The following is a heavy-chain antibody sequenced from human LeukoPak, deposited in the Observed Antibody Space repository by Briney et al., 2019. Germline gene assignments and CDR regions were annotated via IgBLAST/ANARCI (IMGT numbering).Heavy chain of an antibody. V-gene: IGHV4-59*01. CDR2: IYYSGST. Sequence: KTSETLSLTCTVSGGSISSYYWSWIRQPPGKGLEWIGYIYYSGSTNYNPSLKSRVTISVDTSKNQFSLKLSSVTAADTAVYYCARFSSPPGDSGSCGFGYWGQGTLVTVSS. CDR1: GGSISSYY. J-gene: IGHJ4*02. CDR3: ARFSSPPGDSGSCGFGY. D-gene: IGHD1-26*01.